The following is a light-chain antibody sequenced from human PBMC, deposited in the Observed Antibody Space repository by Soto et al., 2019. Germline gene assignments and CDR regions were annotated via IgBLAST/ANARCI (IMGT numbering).Light chain of an antibody. J-gene: IGLJ2*01. CDR2: DVS. CDR3: CSYAGSYTFWA. Sequence: QSALTQPRSVSRSPGQSVTISCTGTSSGVGGYNYVSWYQQHPGKAPKLMIYDVSKRPSGVPDRFSGSKSGNTASLTISGLHAEDEAHYYCCSYAGSYTFWAFGGGTKLTVL. CDR1: SSGVGGYNY. V-gene: IGLV2-11*01.